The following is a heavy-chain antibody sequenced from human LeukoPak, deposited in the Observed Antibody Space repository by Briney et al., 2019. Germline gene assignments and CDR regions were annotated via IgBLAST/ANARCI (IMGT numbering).Heavy chain of an antibody. D-gene: IGHD6-19*01. CDR2: ISNDGVT. CDR3: AGDKTSSGWYEIDY. CDR1: GFTVSSFY. V-gene: IGHV3-53*01. Sequence: GGSLRLSCAASGFTVSSFYMNWVRQAPGKGLESVSVISNDGVTYYADSVKGRFTISRDNSKNTVYLQMSSLRAEDTALYYCAGDKTSSGWYEIDYWGQGTLVTVSS. J-gene: IGHJ4*02.